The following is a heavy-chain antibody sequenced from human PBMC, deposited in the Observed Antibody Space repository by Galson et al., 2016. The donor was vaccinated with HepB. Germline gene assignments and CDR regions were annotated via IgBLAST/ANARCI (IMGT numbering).Heavy chain of an antibody. V-gene: IGHV3-30-3*01. J-gene: IGHJ4*02. Sequence: SLRLSCAASGFSFSSYAVHWVRQAPGKGLEWVAVVSRDASITYYAKSMKGRFTISRDNSMNTLCLQMINLRDDDTGVYFCARELTSHFELDYWGQGALVIVSS. CDR2: VSRDASIT. D-gene: IGHD2-2*01. CDR3: ARELTSHFELDY. CDR1: GFSFSSYA.